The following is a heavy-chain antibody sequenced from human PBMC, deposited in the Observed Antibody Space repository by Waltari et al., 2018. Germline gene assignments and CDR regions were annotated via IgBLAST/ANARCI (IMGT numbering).Heavy chain of an antibody. CDR3: ARAIRYCTNGVCYEYYFDY. CDR1: GYTFTSYD. V-gene: IGHV1-8*03. D-gene: IGHD2-8*01. Sequence: QVQLVQSGAEVKKPGASVKVSCKASGYTFTSYDLNWVRQATVQELEWMGGMNTNRGNTGYAEKVQGRVTITRNNSISKAYMELSSMRSEETAVYDCARAIRYCTNGVCYEYYFDYWGQGTLVTVSS. CDR2: MNTNRGNT. J-gene: IGHJ4*02.